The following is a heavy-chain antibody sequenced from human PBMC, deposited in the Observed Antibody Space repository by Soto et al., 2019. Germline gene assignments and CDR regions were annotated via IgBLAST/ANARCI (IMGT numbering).Heavy chain of an antibody. V-gene: IGHV4-34*01. CDR3: ARTYSSSWSPFEY. CDR2: INHSGST. D-gene: IGHD6-13*01. CDR1: GGSFSGYY. Sequence: QVQLQQWGAGLLKPSETLSLTCAVYGGSFSGYYWSWIRQPPGKGLEWIGEINHSGSTNYNPSLTSRVTLAXGXPTNQFSRTLSSVAAADTAVYYCARTYSSSWSPFEYWGQGTLVTVSS. J-gene: IGHJ4*02.